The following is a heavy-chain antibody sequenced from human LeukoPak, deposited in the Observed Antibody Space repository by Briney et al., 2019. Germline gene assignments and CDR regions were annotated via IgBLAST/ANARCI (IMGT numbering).Heavy chain of an antibody. CDR2: ISYDGSNK. CDR3: AKERGRWLQSHDAFDI. V-gene: IGHV3-30*18. CDR1: GFTFSSYG. Sequence: GGSLRLSCAASGFTFSSYGMHWVRQAPGKGLEWVAVISYDGSNKYYADSVKGRFTISRDNSKNTLYLQMNSLRAEDTAVYYCAKERGRWLQSHDAFDIWGQGTMVTVSS. J-gene: IGHJ3*02. D-gene: IGHD5-24*01.